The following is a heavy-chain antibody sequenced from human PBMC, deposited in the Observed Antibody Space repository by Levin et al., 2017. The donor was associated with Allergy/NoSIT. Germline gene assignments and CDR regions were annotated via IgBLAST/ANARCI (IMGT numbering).Heavy chain of an antibody. Sequence: GGSLRLSCAASGFTFSSYAMHWVRQAPGKGLEWVAVISYDGSNKYYADSVKGRFTISRDNSKNTLYLQMNSLRAEDTAVYYCARNRLVWGWGYYFDYWGQGTLVTVSS. J-gene: IGHJ4*02. D-gene: IGHD7-27*01. CDR2: ISYDGSNK. CDR3: ARNRLVWGWGYYFDY. V-gene: IGHV3-30-3*01. CDR1: GFTFSSYA.